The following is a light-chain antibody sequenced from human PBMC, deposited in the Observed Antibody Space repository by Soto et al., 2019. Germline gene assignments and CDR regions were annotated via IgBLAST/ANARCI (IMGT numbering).Light chain of an antibody. CDR3: SSYAGSNNLVV. CDR1: SSDVGGYNY. CDR2: EVS. Sequence: QSALTQPRSASGSPGQSVTISCTGTSSDVGGYNYVSWYQQHPGKAPKLMIYEVSKRPSGVPDRFSGSKSGNTASLTVSGLQAEDEADYYCSSYAGSNNLVVFGGGTKLTVL. J-gene: IGLJ2*01. V-gene: IGLV2-8*01.